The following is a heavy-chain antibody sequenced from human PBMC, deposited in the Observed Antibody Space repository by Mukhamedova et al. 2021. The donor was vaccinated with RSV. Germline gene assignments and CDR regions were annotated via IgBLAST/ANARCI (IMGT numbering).Heavy chain of an antibody. CDR2: IKQDGSVK. D-gene: IGHD3-22*01. J-gene: IGHJ3*02. Sequence: APGKGLEWVANIKQDGSVKYYLDAVKGRFTISRDNARNSLYLQMNSLRAEDTAVYYCARDREYHDSSGYYDSFDIWGQGTVVTVSS. V-gene: IGHV3-7*01. CDR3: ARDREYHDSSGYYDSFDI.